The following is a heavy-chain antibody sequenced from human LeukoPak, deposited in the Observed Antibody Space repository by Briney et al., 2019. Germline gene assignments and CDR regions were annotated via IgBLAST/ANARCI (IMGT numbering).Heavy chain of an antibody. CDR2: ISAYNGNT. CDR1: GYTFTSYG. Sequence: ASVKVSCKASGYTFTSYGISWVRQAPGQGLEWMGWISAYNGNTNYAQKLQGRVTMTTDTSTSTAYMELRSLRSDDTAVYYCARELDYGSGFYYMDVWGKGTTVTVSS. V-gene: IGHV1-18*01. D-gene: IGHD3-10*01. CDR3: ARELDYGSGFYYMDV. J-gene: IGHJ6*03.